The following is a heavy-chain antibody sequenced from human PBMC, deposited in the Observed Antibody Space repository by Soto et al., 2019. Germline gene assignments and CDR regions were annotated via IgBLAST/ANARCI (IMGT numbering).Heavy chain of an antibody. D-gene: IGHD3-16*01. CDR1: GYTFISFA. CDR3: ARDRLVSIYAFDI. V-gene: IGHV1-18*01. Sequence: QVQLVQSGPEVKKPGASVKVSCKTSGYTFISFAITWVRQAPGQGLEWMGWISTYNGNTNYAPKLQCRVTMTTDTSTSTAYMELRSLSSDDTAVYYCARDRLVSIYAFDIWGQGTMVTVSS. CDR2: ISTYNGNT. J-gene: IGHJ3*02.